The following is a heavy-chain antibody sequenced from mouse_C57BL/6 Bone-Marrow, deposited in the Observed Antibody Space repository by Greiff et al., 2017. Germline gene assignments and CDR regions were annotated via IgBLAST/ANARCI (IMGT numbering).Heavy chain of an antibody. CDR2: IYPGDGDT. V-gene: IGHV1-82*01. Sequence: QVQLQQSGPELVKPGASVKISCKASGYAFSSSWMNWVKQRPGKGLEWIGRIYPGDGDTNYNGKFKGKATLTADKSSSTAYMQRSSLTSEDSAVYFCARKGGRYLYFDYWGQGTTLTVSS. CDR1: GYAFSSSW. CDR3: ARKGGRYLYFDY. J-gene: IGHJ2*01. D-gene: IGHD2-14*01.